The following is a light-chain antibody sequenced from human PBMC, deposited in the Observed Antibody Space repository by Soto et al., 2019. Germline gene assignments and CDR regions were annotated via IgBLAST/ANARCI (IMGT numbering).Light chain of an antibody. V-gene: IGKV1-5*01. CDR3: QQYNSYSQGT. Sequence: DIQMTQSPSTLSASVGDRVTITCRASQSISSWLAWYQQKPGKAPKLLIYDASSLESGVPSRFSGSGSGTEFTLTISSLQPDDFANYYCQQYNSYSQGTFGQGTKV. CDR1: QSISSW. CDR2: DAS. J-gene: IGKJ1*01.